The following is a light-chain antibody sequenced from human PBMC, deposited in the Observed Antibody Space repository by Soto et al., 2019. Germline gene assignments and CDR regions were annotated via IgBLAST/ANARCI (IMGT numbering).Light chain of an antibody. CDR1: QSISSW. J-gene: IGKJ2*01. CDR3: QQYNSYWT. CDR2: DAS. V-gene: IGKV1-5*01. Sequence: DIQMTQSPSTLSASVGDRVTITCRASQSISSWLAWYQQKPGKAPKLLIYDASSLESGVPSRFSGSGPGTEFTLTISSLQPDDFATYYCQQYNSYWTFGQGTKLEIK.